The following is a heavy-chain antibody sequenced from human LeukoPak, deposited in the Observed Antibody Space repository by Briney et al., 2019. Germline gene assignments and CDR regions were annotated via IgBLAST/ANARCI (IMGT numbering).Heavy chain of an antibody. CDR3: ARSLGWYVVY. J-gene: IGHJ4*02. V-gene: IGHV4-61*02. CDR1: AGSISSGSYY. Sequence: PSQTLSLTCTVSAGSISSGSYYWSWIRQPAGKGLEWIGRIYTSGSTNYNPSLKSRVTISVDTSKNQFSLKLSSVTAADTAVYYCARSLGWYVVYWGQGTLVTVSS. D-gene: IGHD6-19*01. CDR2: IYTSGST.